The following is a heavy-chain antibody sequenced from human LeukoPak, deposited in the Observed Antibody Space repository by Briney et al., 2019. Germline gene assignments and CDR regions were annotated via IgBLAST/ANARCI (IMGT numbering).Heavy chain of an antibody. CDR3: ARNPTGFDGGVDY. J-gene: IGHJ4*02. V-gene: IGHV1-2*02. CDR2: INPNSGGT. D-gene: IGHD4-23*01. Sequence: APVKVSCKASGYTFTGYYMHWVRQAPGQGLEWMGWINPNSGGTNYAQKFQGRVTMTRDTSISTAYMELSRLRSDDTAVYYCARNPTGFDGGVDYWGQGTLVTVSS. CDR1: GYTFTGYY.